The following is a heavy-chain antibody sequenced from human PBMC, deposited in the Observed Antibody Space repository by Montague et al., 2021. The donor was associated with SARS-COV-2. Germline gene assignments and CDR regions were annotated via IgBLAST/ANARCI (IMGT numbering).Heavy chain of an antibody. CDR1: GDSVSSTSVS. V-gene: IGHV6-1*01. CDR2: TYYRSWWRS. D-gene: IGHD3-3*02. J-gene: IGHJ3*01. CDR3: ASAFYGDHWAFDV. Sequence: FAISGDSVSSTSVSWNWIRQSPSRGLEWLGRTYYRSWWRSQYPGSLESRITISGDTSKNQFSLQLNSVTPEDTAVYYCASAFYGDHWAFDVWGQGTMVTVSS.